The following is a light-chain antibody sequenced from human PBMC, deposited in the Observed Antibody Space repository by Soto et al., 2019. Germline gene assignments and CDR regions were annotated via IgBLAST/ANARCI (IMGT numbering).Light chain of an antibody. CDR1: QSVSSN. CDR3: QQYNSWPGT. Sequence: IVLTQSPVTLSVSLGEEATLSCRASQSVSSNLAWYHQKPGQAPRLLIHGASTRATDIAARFSGTGSGTDFTLTISRLQSTDSGVYFCQQYNSWPGTFGQGTKLDIK. J-gene: IGKJ2*01. CDR2: GAS. V-gene: IGKV3-15*01.